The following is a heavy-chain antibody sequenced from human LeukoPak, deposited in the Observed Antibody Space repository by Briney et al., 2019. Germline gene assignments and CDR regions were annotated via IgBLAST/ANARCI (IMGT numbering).Heavy chain of an antibody. V-gene: IGHV3-30-3*01. CDR1: GFTFSSYA. Sequence: QSGGSLRLSCAASGFTFSSYAMHWVRQAPGKGLEWVAVISYDGSNKYYADSVKGRFTISRDNSKNTLYLQMNSLRAEDTAVYYCAKAKGSGLKYYFDYWGQGTLVTVSS. D-gene: IGHD6-19*01. J-gene: IGHJ4*02. CDR2: ISYDGSNK. CDR3: AKAKGSGLKYYFDY.